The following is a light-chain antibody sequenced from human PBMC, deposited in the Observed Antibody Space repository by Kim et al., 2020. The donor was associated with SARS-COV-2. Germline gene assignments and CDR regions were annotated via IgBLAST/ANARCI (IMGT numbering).Light chain of an antibody. CDR1: KLGDKY. CDR3: QAWDSSTRV. V-gene: IGLV3-1*01. J-gene: IGLJ1*01. Sequence: VSPGQTVSITCSGDKLGDKYVCWYQQKAGQSPVLVIYEDVKRPSGIPERFSGSNSGNTATLTISGTQAMDEADYYCQAWDSSTRVFGTGTKVTVL. CDR2: EDV.